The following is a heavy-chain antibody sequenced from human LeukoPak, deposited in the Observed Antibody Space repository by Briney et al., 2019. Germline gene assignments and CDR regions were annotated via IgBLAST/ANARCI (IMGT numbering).Heavy chain of an antibody. CDR1: GFTFSNAW. J-gene: IGHJ4*02. Sequence: GGSLRLSCAASGFTFSNAWMSWVRQAPGKGLEWVGRIKSKTDGGTTDYAAPVKGRFTISRDDSKNTLYLQMNSLKTEDTAVYYCTPDGAYYYDSSGYYGWGQGTLVTVSS. CDR2: IKSKTDGGTT. V-gene: IGHV3-15*01. D-gene: IGHD3-22*01. CDR3: TPDGAYYYDSSGYYG.